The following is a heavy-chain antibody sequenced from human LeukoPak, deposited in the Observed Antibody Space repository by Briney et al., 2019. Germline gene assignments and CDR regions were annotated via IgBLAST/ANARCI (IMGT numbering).Heavy chain of an antibody. CDR2: ISRSGDNT. CDR3: AKGGGIAVAGGILGFDY. J-gene: IGHJ4*02. Sequence: QPGGSLRLSCAASEITLSCCAMTWVRQAPGRGLEWVSAISRSGDNTYYADSVKGRFTISRDNSKNTLYLQMNSLRAEDTAVYYCAKGGGIAVAGGILGFDYWGQGTLVTVSS. D-gene: IGHD6-19*01. CDR1: EITLSCCA. V-gene: IGHV3-23*01.